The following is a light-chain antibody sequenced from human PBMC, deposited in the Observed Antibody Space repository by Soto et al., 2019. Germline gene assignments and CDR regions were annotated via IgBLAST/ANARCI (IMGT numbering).Light chain of an antibody. V-gene: IGLV1-40*01. CDR2: VNN. CDR1: SSNVGAGSD. Sequence: QSVLTQPPSVSGAPGQGVTISCSGSSSNVGAGSDVYWYQQLPGTAPRLLISVNNKRPSGVPDRFSGSKSGTSASLAITGLRPEDEADYYCQSYDDTLSGSWLFGTGTKVTVL. CDR3: QSYDDTLSGSWL. J-gene: IGLJ1*01.